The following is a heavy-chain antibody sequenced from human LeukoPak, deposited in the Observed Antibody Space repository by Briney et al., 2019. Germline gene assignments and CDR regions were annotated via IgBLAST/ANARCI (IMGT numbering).Heavy chain of an antibody. Sequence: KPGRSLRLSCTASGFTFGDYAMSWFRLAPGKGLEWVGFIRSKAYGGTTEYAASVKGRFTISRDDSKSIAYLQMNSLRAEDTAVYYCARDGSVGYFAFGIWGQGTMVTVSS. V-gene: IGHV3-49*05. D-gene: IGHD1-1*01. J-gene: IGHJ3*02. CDR1: GFTFGDYA. CDR3: ARDGSVGYFAFGI. CDR2: IRSKAYGGTT.